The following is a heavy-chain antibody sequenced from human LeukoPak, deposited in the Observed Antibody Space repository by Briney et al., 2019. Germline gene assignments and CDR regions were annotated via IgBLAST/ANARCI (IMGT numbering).Heavy chain of an antibody. CDR1: GGTFSSYA. Sequence: ASVKVSCKASGGTFSSYAISWVRQAPGQGLEWMGGIIPIFGTANYAQKFQGRVTITADESTSTAYMELRSLGSDDTAVYYCARDGHRMYYYGSSDYRFDYWGQGTLVTVSS. CDR3: ARDGHRMYYYGSSDYRFDY. J-gene: IGHJ4*02. V-gene: IGHV1-69*13. D-gene: IGHD3-22*01. CDR2: IIPIFGTA.